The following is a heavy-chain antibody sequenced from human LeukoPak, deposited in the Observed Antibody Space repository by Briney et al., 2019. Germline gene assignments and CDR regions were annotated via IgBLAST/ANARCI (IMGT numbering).Heavy chain of an antibody. D-gene: IGHD1-1*01. CDR1: GYTFTSYA. Sequence: ASVKVSCRASGYTFTSYAMHWVRQAPGQRLEWMGWINAGNGNTKYSQKFQGRVTITRDTSASTAYMELSSLRSEDTAVYYCARVVGWNPYFDYWGQGTLVTVSS. CDR3: ARVVGWNPYFDY. J-gene: IGHJ4*02. CDR2: INAGNGNT. V-gene: IGHV1-3*01.